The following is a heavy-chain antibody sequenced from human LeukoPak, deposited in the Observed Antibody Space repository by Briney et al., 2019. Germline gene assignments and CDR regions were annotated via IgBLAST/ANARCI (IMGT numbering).Heavy chain of an antibody. J-gene: IGHJ2*01. V-gene: IGHV1-69*04. CDR3: ASAGGEFCSGGACHHWYFDL. CDR1: GDTSCRYG. Sequence: SSVKVSCKSSGDTSCRYGISWVRQAPGQGLEWVGRIIPMFSVTNYLQKFQGRVTITAHTSTRTASMELSSLTYEDTAMYFCASAGGEFCSGGACHHWYFDLWGRGTLVTVSS. D-gene: IGHD2-15*01. CDR2: IIPMFSVT.